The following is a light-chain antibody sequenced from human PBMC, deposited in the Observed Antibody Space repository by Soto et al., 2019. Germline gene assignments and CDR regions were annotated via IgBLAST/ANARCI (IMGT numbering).Light chain of an antibody. CDR1: QDIMKS. V-gene: IGKV1-27*01. Sequence: DVRMTQSPSSLTAFFGDRVTISCLASQDIMKSLAWYQQRPGVIPNVLIYAASTLRTGVPSRFSGSGSGTNFTLTISGLRPEDVATYYCQNYRSDPATFGKGTKVENK. J-gene: IGKJ1*01. CDR2: AAS. CDR3: QNYRSDPAT.